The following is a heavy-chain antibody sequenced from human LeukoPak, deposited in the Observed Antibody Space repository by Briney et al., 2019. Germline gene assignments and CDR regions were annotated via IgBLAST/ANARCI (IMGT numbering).Heavy chain of an antibody. CDR1: GYTFTGYY. D-gene: IGHD5-24*01. V-gene: IGHV1-2*02. CDR2: INPNSGGT. CDR3: ARVLGRLGWLQLHYYYYMDV. Sequence: ATVKVSCKASGYTFTGYYMHWVRQAPGQGLEWMGWINPNSGGTNYAQKFQGRVTMTRDTSISTAYMELSRLRSDGTAVYYCARVLGRLGWLQLHYYYYMDVWGKGTTVTVSS. J-gene: IGHJ6*03.